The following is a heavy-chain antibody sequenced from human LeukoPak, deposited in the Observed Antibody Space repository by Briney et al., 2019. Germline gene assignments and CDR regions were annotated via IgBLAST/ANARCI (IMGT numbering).Heavy chain of an antibody. CDR2: IIPIFGTA. J-gene: IGHJ1*01. Sequence: SVKVSCKASGGTFSSYAISWVRQAPGQGLEWMGGIIPIFGTANYAQKFQGRVTITADESTSTAYMELSSLRSEDTAVYYCASQYCSSTSCYPEYFQHWGQGTLVTVSS. CDR1: GGTFSSYA. D-gene: IGHD2-2*01. V-gene: IGHV1-69*13. CDR3: ASQYCSSTSCYPEYFQH.